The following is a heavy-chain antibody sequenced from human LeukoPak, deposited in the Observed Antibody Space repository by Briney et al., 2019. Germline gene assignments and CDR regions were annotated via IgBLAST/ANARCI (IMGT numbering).Heavy chain of an antibody. CDR2: IYYSGST. CDR1: GGSISSYY. CDR3: ARGVSRGYSYGRYYMDV. J-gene: IGHJ6*03. Sequence: TSETLSLTCTVSGGSISSYYWSWIRQPPGKGLEWIGYIYYSGSTNNNPSLKSRVTISVDKSKNQISLKLSSVTAADTAVYYCARGVSRGYSYGRYYMDVWGKGTTVTVSS. D-gene: IGHD5-18*01. V-gene: IGHV4-59*01.